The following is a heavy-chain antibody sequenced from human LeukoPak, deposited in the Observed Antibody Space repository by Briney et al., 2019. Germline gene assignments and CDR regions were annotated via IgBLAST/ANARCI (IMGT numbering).Heavy chain of an antibody. Sequence: SQTLSLTXTVSGDSISSGSYYWSWIWQPAGRGLEWIGRIYTTGSTNYNPSLKSRVAISVDTSKNQFSLKLSSVTAADTAVYYCAREPGQLDYWGQGTLVTVSS. CDR2: IYTTGST. D-gene: IGHD1-1*01. CDR1: GDSISSGSYY. J-gene: IGHJ4*02. CDR3: AREPGQLDY. V-gene: IGHV4-61*02.